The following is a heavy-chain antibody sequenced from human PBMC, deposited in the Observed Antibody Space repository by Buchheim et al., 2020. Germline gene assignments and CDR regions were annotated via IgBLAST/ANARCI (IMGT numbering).Heavy chain of an antibody. V-gene: IGHV3-33*01. D-gene: IGHD1-26*01. CDR3: ARDSTGGIVGATNLDY. J-gene: IGHJ4*02. Sequence: QVQLVESGGGVVQPGRSLRLSCAASGFTFSSYGMHWDRQAPGKGLEWVAVIWYDGSNKYYADSVKGRFTISRDNSKNTLYLQMNSLRAEDTAVYYCARDSTGGIVGATNLDYWGQGTL. CDR1: GFTFSSYG. CDR2: IWYDGSNK.